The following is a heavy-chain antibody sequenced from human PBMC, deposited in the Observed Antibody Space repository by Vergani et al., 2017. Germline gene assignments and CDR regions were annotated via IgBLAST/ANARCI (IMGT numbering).Heavy chain of an antibody. J-gene: IGHJ4*02. CDR3: AKGPYSGYSYGYYFDY. D-gene: IGHD5-18*01. Sequence: EVQLVESGGGLVQPGGSLRLSCAASGFTFSSYAMSWVRQAPGKGLEWVSAISGSGGSTYYADSVKGRFTISRDNSKNTLYLQMNSLRAEDTAVYYCAKGPYSGYSYGYYFDYWGQGTLVTVSS. V-gene: IGHV3-23*04. CDR1: GFTFSSYA. CDR2: ISGSGGST.